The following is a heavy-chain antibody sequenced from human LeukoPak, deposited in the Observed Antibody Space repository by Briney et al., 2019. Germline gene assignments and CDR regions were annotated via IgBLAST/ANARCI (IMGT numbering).Heavy chain of an antibody. V-gene: IGHV4-39*01. J-gene: IGHJ4*02. CDR1: GGSISSSSYY. D-gene: IGHD5-12*01. Sequence: SETLSLTCTVSGGSISSSSYYWGWIRQPPGKGLEWIGSIYYSGSTYYNPSLKSRVTISVDTSKNQFSLKLSSVTAADTAVYYCAKSGYDLYYFDYWGQGTLVTVS. CDR3: AKSGYDLYYFDY. CDR2: IYYSGST.